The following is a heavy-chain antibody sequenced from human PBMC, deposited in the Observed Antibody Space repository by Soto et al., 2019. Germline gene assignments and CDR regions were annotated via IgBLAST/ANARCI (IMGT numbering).Heavy chain of an antibody. V-gene: IGHV4-38-2*01. Sequence: SETLSLTCAVSGYSISSGYYWGWIRQPPGKGLEWIGSIYHSGSTYYNPSLKSRVTISVDTSKNQFSLKLSSVTAADTAVYYCAGTIFGVVKYFDYWGQGTLVTVS. CDR3: AGTIFGVVKYFDY. D-gene: IGHD3-3*01. J-gene: IGHJ4*02. CDR2: IYHSGST. CDR1: GYSISSGYY.